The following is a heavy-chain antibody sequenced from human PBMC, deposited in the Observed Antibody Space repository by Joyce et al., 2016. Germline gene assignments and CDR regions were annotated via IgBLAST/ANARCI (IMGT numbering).Heavy chain of an antibody. CDR3: ARESNYYDSSGYYHGAFDV. D-gene: IGHD3-22*01. V-gene: IGHV4-30-4*01. Sequence: QVQLQESGPGLVKPSQTLSLTCSVSGGSIRSDEYYWSWIRQPPGKGLEWVAYIYYTGSTYYNPSRQSRVTVSVDTSKSQFSLTLNSVTATDTAVYYCARESNYYDSSGYYHGAFDVWGQGTMVTVSS. J-gene: IGHJ3*01. CDR1: GGSIRSDEYY. CDR2: IYYTGST.